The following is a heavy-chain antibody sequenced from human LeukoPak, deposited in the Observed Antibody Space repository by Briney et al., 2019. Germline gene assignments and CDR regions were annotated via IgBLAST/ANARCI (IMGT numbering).Heavy chain of an antibody. Sequence: ASVKVSCKASGYTFTGYYMHWVRQAPGQGLEWMGWINPNSGGTNYAQKFQGRVTMTRDTSISTAYMELNRLRSDDTAVYYCAGVGLNYLDGSGNYRYWGKGTLVTVSS. J-gene: IGHJ4*02. V-gene: IGHV1-2*02. CDR2: INPNSGGT. CDR3: AGVGLNYLDGSGNYRY. D-gene: IGHD3-22*01. CDR1: GYTFTGYY.